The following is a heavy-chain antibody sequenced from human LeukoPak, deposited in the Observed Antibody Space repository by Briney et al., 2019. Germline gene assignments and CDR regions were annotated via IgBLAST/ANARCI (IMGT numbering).Heavy chain of an antibody. D-gene: IGHD4-17*01. J-gene: IGHJ4*02. V-gene: IGHV4-38-2*02. CDR3: ARSTRYGDYDPDFDY. CDR2: IYHSGST. Sequence: PSETLSLTCTVSGYSISSGYYWGWIRQPPGKGLEWIGSIYHSGSTYYNPSLKSRVTISVDTSKNQFSLKLSSVTAADTAVYYCARSTRYGDYDPDFDYWGQGTLVTVSS. CDR1: GYSISSGYY.